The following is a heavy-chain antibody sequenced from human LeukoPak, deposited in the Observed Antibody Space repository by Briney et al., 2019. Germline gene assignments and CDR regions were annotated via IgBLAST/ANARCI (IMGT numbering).Heavy chain of an antibody. CDR2: IYYSGST. D-gene: IGHD3-10*01. V-gene: IGHV4-59*01. CDR3: ARSFGESYFDY. J-gene: IGHJ4*02. CDR1: GGSISSYY. Sequence: SETLSLTCTVSGGSISSYYWSWIRQPPGKGLEWIGYIYYSGSTNYNPSLKSRVTISVDTSKNQFSLKLSSVTAADTAVYYCARSFGESYFDYWGQGILVTVSS.